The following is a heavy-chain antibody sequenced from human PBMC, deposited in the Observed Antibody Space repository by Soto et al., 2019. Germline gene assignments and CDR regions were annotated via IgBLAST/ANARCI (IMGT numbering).Heavy chain of an antibody. CDR3: AREGINNYNEYYFDS. J-gene: IGHJ4*02. V-gene: IGHV3-21*01. CDR2: ISGSGNYT. D-gene: IGHD4-4*01. CDR1: GFTFSSYS. Sequence: LKISCAASGFTFSSYSMNWVRQAPGKGLEWVSSISGSGNYTHYADFLRGRFTISRDNAKTSLYLQMNSLRAEDTAVYYCAREGINNYNEYYFDSWGQGTVVTVSS.